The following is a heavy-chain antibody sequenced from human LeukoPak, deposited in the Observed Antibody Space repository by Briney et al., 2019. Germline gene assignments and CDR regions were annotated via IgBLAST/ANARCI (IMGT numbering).Heavy chain of an antibody. J-gene: IGHJ4*02. D-gene: IGHD3-16*01. V-gene: IGHV3-7*01. CDR1: IFTFNSYR. CDR2: IKQDGSEK. CDR3: ASGGGSNY. Sequence: PGGPLRLFCAASIFTFNSYRMRWARQAPGKGLEWVANIKQDGSEKYYVDPVKGRFTISRDNAKNSLYLQMNSLRAEDTAVYYCASGGGSNYWGQGTLVTVSS.